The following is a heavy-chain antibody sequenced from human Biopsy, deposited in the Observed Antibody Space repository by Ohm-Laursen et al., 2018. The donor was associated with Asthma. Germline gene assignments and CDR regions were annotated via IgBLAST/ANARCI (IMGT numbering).Heavy chain of an antibody. D-gene: IGHD6-19*01. V-gene: IGHV3-30-3*01. J-gene: IGHJ4*02. CDR1: RFTYE. CDR3: AREGVAGTHIKD. Sequence: SLRLSCSASRFTYEMHWVRQAPGKGLEWVAVISYDGSSIYYADSVRGRFTISRDNSKNTLSLQMNSLTAEDTAVYYCAREGVAGTHIKDWGQGTLVTVSS. CDR2: ISYDGSSI.